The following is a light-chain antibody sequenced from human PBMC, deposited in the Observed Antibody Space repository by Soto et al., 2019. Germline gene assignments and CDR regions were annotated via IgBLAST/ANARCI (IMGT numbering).Light chain of an antibody. Sequence: QSALTQPPSASGSPGQSVTISCTGTSSDVGGYNYVSWYQQQPGKAPKLMIYEVSKRPSGVPDRFSGSKSGNTASLTVSGLQAEDEADYYCSSYAGSNNFGVFGTGTKVTVL. CDR3: SSYAGSNNFGV. J-gene: IGLJ1*01. V-gene: IGLV2-8*01. CDR2: EVS. CDR1: SSDVGGYNY.